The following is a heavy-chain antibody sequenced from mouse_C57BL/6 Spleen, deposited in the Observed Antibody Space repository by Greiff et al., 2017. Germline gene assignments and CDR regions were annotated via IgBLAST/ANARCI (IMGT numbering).Heavy chain of an antibody. CDR3: ARPSYSEAMDY. CDR2: IYPGSGNT. Sequence: VQLVESGPELVKPGASVKISCKASGYSFTSYYIHWVKQRPGQGLEWIGWIYPGSGNTKYNEKFKGKATLTADTSSSTAYMQLSSLTSEDSAVYYCARPSYSEAMDYWGQGTSVTVSS. CDR1: GYSFTSYY. V-gene: IGHV1-66*01. J-gene: IGHJ4*01. D-gene: IGHD2-10*01.